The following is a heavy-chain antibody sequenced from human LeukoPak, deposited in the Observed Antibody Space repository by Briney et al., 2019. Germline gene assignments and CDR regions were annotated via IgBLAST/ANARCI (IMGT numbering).Heavy chain of an antibody. CDR2: INSDESST. J-gene: IGHJ3*02. CDR1: GFTLNSYW. Sequence: GGSLRLSCAASGFTLNSYWMHWVRQAPGKGLVWVSRINSDESSTTYVDSVKGRFTISRDNAKNTLYLQMDSLRVEDTAVYFCARGAHVLDIWGQGKMVPVSS. D-gene: IGHD1-26*01. V-gene: IGHV3-74*01. CDR3: ARGAHVLDI.